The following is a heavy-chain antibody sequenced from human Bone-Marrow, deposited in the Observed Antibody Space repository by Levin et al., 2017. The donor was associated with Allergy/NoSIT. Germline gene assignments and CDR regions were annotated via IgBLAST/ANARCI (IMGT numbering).Heavy chain of an antibody. CDR1: GYTFTSYD. CDR2: MNPNSGNT. CDR3: ARGTKSIVLMVYATPFDY. J-gene: IGHJ4*02. Sequence: ASVKVSCKASGYTFTSYDINWVRQATGQGLEWMGWMNPNSGNTGYAQKFQGRVTMTRNTSISTAYMELSSLRSEDSAVYYCARGTKSIVLMVYATPFDYWGQGTLVTVSS. V-gene: IGHV1-8*01. D-gene: IGHD2-8*01.